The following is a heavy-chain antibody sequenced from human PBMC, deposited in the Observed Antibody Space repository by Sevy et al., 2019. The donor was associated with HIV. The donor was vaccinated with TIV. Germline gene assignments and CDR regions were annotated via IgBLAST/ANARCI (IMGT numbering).Heavy chain of an antibody. D-gene: IGHD2-15*01. V-gene: IGHV1-2*02. CDR2: INPKTGCT. CDR3: ARDVRDRRSAYYYAMDV. J-gene: IGHJ6*02. CDR1: GYSFNVYY. Sequence: ASLKVSCKTSGYSFNVYYIHWLRRAPGQGLEWMGWINPKTGCTNYPQKFQGRVTMTRDTSINTTYMELSSLTSDDTAVYLCARDVRDRRSAYYYAMDVWGQGTAVTVSS.